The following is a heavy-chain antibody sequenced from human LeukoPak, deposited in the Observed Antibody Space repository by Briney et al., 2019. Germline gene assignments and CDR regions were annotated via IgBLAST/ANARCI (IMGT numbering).Heavy chain of an antibody. J-gene: IGHJ4*02. Sequence: SETLSLTCAVYGGSFSGYYWSWIRQPPGKGLEGIGEINHSGSTNYNPSLKSRVTISVDTSKNQFSLKLSSVTAADTAVYYCARGPTTPLGATTDYWGQGTLVTVSS. V-gene: IGHV4-34*01. CDR3: ARGPTTPLGATTDY. CDR1: GGSFSGYY. CDR2: INHSGST. D-gene: IGHD1-26*01.